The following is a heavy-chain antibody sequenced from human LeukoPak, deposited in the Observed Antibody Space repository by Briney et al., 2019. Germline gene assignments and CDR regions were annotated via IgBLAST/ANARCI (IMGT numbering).Heavy chain of an antibody. CDR3: AGGGDSGGYYYPMFDY. J-gene: IGHJ4*02. V-gene: IGHV4-34*01. CDR2: INHSGST. Sequence: SETLSLTCAVYGGSFSGYYWSWIRQPPGKGLEWIGEINHSGSTNYNPSLKSRVTISVDTSKNQFSLKLSSVTAADTAVYYCAGGGDSGGYYYPMFDYWGQGILVTISS. CDR1: GGSFSGYY. D-gene: IGHD3-22*01.